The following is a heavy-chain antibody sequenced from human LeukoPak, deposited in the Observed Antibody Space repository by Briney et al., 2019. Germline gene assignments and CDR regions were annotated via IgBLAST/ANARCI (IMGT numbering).Heavy chain of an antibody. CDR3: ARFSVGWFDP. CDR1: GYTFTSYW. Sequence: GESLKISCKGSGYTFTSYWLGWVRQMPGKGLEWMGSIYPGDSDTRYSPSFQGHVTISADKSISTAYLQWSSLKASDTAMYYCARFSVGWFDPWGQGTLVTVSS. J-gene: IGHJ5*02. CDR2: IYPGDSDT. D-gene: IGHD3-3*01. V-gene: IGHV5-51*01.